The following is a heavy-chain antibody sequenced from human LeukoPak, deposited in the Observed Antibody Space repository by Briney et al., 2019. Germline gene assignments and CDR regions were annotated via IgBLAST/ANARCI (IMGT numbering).Heavy chain of an antibody. CDR3: ARRGNSGYWHWFDP. CDR2: IYHSGST. Sequence: PSETLSLTCAVSGGSISSGGYSWSWIRQPPGKGLEWLGYIYHSGSTNYNPSLKSRVTISVDTSKNQFSLNLSSVTAADTALYYCARRGNSGYWHWFDPWGQGTLVIVSS. V-gene: IGHV4-30-2*01. D-gene: IGHD3-22*01. CDR1: GGSISSGGYS. J-gene: IGHJ5*02.